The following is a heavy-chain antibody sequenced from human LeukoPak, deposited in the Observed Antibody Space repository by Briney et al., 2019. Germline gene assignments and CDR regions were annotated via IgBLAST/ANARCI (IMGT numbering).Heavy chain of an antibody. J-gene: IGHJ4*02. V-gene: IGHV3-23*01. CDR2: ISGSGGST. D-gene: IGHD3-3*01. CDR3: AKVRADFWSGYYFDY. CDR1: GFTFSSYA. Sequence: GGSLRLSGAASGFTFSSYAMSWVRQAPGKGLEWVSAISGSGGSTYYADSVKGRFTISRDNSKNTLYLQMNSLRAEDTAVYYCAKVRADFWSGYYFDYWGQGTLVTVSS.